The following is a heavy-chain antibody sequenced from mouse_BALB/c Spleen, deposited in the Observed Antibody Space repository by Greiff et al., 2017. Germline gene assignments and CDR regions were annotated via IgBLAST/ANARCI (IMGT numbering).Heavy chain of an antibody. CDR2: IDPANGNT. CDR3: ADYGNHYAMDY. D-gene: IGHD2-1*01. CDR1: GFNIKDTY. J-gene: IGHJ4*01. V-gene: IGHV14-3*02. Sequence: VQLKESGAELVKPGASVKLSCTASGFNIKDTYMHWVKQRPEQGLEWIGRIDPANGNTKYDPKFQGKATITADTSSNTAYLQLSSLTSEDTAVYYCADYGNHYAMDYWGQGTSVTVSS.